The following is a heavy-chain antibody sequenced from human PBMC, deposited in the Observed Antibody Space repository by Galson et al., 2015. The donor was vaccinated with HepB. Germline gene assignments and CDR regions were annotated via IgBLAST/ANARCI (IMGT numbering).Heavy chain of an antibody. D-gene: IGHD3-10*01. Sequence: QSGAEVKKPGESLKISCKGSGYIFTTYWIDWVRQVPGKGLEWMGIIYPGDSDIRYSPSFQGHVTISADKSINTAYLQWSSLKASDTAVYYCARGYGSGSLDYWGQGTLVTVSS. CDR2: IYPGDSDI. CDR1: GYIFTTYW. CDR3: ARGYGSGSLDY. J-gene: IGHJ4*02. V-gene: IGHV5-51*03.